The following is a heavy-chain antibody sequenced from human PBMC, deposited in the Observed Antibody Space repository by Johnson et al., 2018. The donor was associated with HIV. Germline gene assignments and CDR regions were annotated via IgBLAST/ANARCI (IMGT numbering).Heavy chain of an antibody. CDR1: GFTFSDYW. Sequence: VQLVESGGGLVQPGGSLRLSCAVSGFTFSDYWMSWVRQAPGKGLECVANIKQDGREKYYVDSVKGRFTISRDNAKNSLYLQMNSLRADDTAVYYCARDSTLDMVTAFDIWGQGTMVTVSS. CDR2: IKQDGREK. D-gene: IGHD3-10*01. J-gene: IGHJ3*02. CDR3: ARDSTLDMVTAFDI. V-gene: IGHV3-7*01.